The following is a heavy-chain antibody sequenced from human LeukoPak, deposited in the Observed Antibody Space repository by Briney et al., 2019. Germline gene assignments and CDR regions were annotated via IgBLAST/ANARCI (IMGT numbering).Heavy chain of an antibody. J-gene: IGHJ4*02. D-gene: IGHD1-26*01. CDR3: AREWDSGSYYLGYFDY. CDR2: IKNKANRYTT. Sequence: AGSLRLSCAASGFTFSDHYMYWVRKAPAKGLEWVGRIKNKANRYTTEYAASVKGRFTISRDDSKNSLYLQMNSLKCEDTAVYYCAREWDSGSYYLGYFDYWGQGTMVTVSS. CDR1: GFTFSDHY. V-gene: IGHV3-72*01.